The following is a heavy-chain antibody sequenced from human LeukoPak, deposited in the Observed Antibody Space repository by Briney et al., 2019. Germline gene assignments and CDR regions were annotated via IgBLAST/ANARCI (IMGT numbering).Heavy chain of an antibody. CDR2: ISHSGNT. CDR1: GGSISSAPYY. J-gene: IGHJ4*02. Sequence: SETLSLTCTVSGGSISSAPYYWSRIRQRPGKGLEWMGYISHSGNTYYNPSLKSRLNISADTSRNQFSLKLRSVTAADTALYFCAREGYYYDSSGPIDYWGQGTRVTVSS. V-gene: IGHV4-31*03. D-gene: IGHD3-22*01. CDR3: AREGYYYDSSGPIDY.